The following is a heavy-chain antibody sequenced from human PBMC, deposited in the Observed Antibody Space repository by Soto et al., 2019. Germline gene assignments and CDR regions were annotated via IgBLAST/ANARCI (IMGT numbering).Heavy chain of an antibody. CDR2: IFYSGNT. D-gene: IGHD6-13*01. Sequence: SETLSLTCTVSGGYITNYYWSWIRQPPGKGLEWIGYIFYSGNTNYNPSLRSRVTISVDTSKNQFSLRLSSATAADTAVYYCARDLYSSSWYRNGFDYWGQGTLVTVSS. J-gene: IGHJ4*02. CDR3: ARDLYSSSWYRNGFDY. CDR1: GGYITNYY. V-gene: IGHV4-59*01.